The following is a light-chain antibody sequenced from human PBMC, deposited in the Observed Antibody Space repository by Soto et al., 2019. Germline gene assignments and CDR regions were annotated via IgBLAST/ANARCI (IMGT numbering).Light chain of an antibody. CDR3: QQYGGSPQT. CDR1: QSVSSSY. CDR2: GAS. Sequence: EIVLTQSPATLSVSPGERATLSCSASQSVSSSYLAWYQQKPGQAPRLLIYGASSRATGIPDRFSGSGSGTDFTLTISRLEPEDFAVYYCQQYGGSPQTFGQGTKVDNK. V-gene: IGKV3-20*01. J-gene: IGKJ1*01.